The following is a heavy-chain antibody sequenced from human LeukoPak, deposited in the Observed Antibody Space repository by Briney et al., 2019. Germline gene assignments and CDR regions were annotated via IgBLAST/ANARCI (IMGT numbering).Heavy chain of an antibody. J-gene: IGHJ4*02. CDR1: GFTFDDYA. CDR2: ISWNSGSI. CDR3: AKDQLGYCTNGVCYIFDY. V-gene: IGHV3-9*01. Sequence: PGRSLRLSCAASGFTFDDYATHWVRQAPGKGLEWVSGISWNSGSIGYADSVKGRFTISRDNAKNSLYLQMNSLRAEDTALYYCAKDQLGYCTNGVCYIFDYWGQGTLVTVSS. D-gene: IGHD2-8*01.